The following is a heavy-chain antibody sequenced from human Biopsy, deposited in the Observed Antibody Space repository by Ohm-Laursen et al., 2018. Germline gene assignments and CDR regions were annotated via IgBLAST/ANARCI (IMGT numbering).Heavy chain of an antibody. CDR2: IYTIGDT. Sequence: TLSLTCTVSGASMTGYFWTWVRQPAGKGLEWIGHIYTIGDTTYNPSLESRVTMSLDTFKNQFSLKMTSLTAADTAVYFCAREDEGLLRALDLWGQGTMVTVSS. V-gene: IGHV4-4*07. CDR1: GASMTGYF. D-gene: IGHD3-3*01. J-gene: IGHJ3*01. CDR3: AREDEGLLRALDL.